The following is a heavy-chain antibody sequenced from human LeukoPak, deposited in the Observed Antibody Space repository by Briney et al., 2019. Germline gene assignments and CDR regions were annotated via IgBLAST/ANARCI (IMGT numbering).Heavy chain of an antibody. D-gene: IGHD2-2*01. J-gene: IGHJ4*02. CDR3: AGDSVGVDY. CDR2: IYYSGST. CDR1: GGSVSSGSYY. V-gene: IGHV4-61*01. Sequence: SETLSLTCTVSGGSVSSGSYYWSWIRQSPGKGLEWIGYIYYSGSTNYNPSLKSRVTISVDTSKNQFSLKLSSVTAADTAVYYCAGDSVGVDYWGQGTLVTVSS.